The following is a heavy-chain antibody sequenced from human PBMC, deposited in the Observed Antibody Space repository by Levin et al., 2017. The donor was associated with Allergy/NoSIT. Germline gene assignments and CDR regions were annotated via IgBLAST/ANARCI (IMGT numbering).Heavy chain of an antibody. CDR3: AKDVYDYDGRWPYRWLDN. CDR2: ISYDGTDK. CDR1: GFAFSVYA. D-gene: IGHD5/OR15-5a*01. J-gene: IGHJ5*02. V-gene: IGHV3-30*18. Sequence: PGGSLRLSCAASGFAFSVYAMHWVRQAPGKGLEWVAVISYDGTDKYYADSVKGRFTISRDNSKNTLYLQMGSLRPEDTALYYCAKDVYDYDGRWPYRWLDNWGQGTLVT.